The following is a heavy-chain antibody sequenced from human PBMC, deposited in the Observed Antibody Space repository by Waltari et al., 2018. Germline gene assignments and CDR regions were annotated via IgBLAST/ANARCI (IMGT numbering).Heavy chain of an antibody. CDR3: AKGLPPKPEYSSSLY. D-gene: IGHD6-6*01. Sequence: VQLVESGGGLVQPGGYLRLSCAASGFTFSSYGVHWVRQAPGKGLEWVAFIRYDGSNKYYADSVKGRFTISRDNSKNTLYLQMNSLRAEDTAVYYCAKGLPPKPEYSSSLYWGQGTLVTVSS. CDR2: IRYDGSNK. J-gene: IGHJ4*02. CDR1: GFTFSSYG. V-gene: IGHV3-30*02.